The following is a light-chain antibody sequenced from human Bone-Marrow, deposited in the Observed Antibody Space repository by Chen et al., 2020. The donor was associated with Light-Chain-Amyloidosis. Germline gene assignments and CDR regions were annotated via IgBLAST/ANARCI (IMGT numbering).Light chain of an antibody. CDR2: RDT. J-gene: IGLJ2*01. Sequence: SYELTQPPSVSVSPGQTARITCSGDDLPTKYAYWYQQKPGEAPVLVIHRDTERPSGISERFSGSSSGRTATLTISGVQAEDDADYHCQSADSSGTYEVIFGGGTKLTVL. CDR1: DLPTKY. V-gene: IGLV3-25*03. CDR3: QSADSSGTYEVI.